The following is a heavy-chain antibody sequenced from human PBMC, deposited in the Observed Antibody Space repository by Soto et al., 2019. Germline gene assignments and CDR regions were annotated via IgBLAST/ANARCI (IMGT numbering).Heavy chain of an antibody. CDR3: ARDRGYTYGYFDY. CDR1: GGSISSGGYY. D-gene: IGHD5-18*01. CDR2: IYYRGST. Sequence: QVQLQESGPGRVKPSQTLSLTCTVSGGSISSGGYYWSWIREHPGKGLEWVGYIYYRGSTYYNPSLKSRVTISVDTSKNQFSLKLSSVTAADTAVYYCARDRGYTYGYFDYWGQGTLVTVSS. J-gene: IGHJ4*02. V-gene: IGHV4-31*03.